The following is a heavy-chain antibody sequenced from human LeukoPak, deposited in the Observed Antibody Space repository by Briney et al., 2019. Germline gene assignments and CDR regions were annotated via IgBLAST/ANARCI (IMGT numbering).Heavy chain of an antibody. Sequence: SETLSLTCAVYGGSFSGYYWSWIRQPPGKGLEWIGEINHSGSTNYNPSLKSRVTISVDTSKNQFSLKLSSVTAADTAVYYCARGSGWNYYYYYMDVWGKGTTITVSS. CDR3: ARGSGWNYYYYYMDV. CDR1: GGSFSGYY. V-gene: IGHV4-34*01. D-gene: IGHD6-19*01. CDR2: INHSGST. J-gene: IGHJ6*03.